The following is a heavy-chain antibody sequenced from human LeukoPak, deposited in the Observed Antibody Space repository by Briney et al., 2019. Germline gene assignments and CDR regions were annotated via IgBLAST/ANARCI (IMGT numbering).Heavy chain of an antibody. CDR3: ASHYYDSSGYSGRFDP. D-gene: IGHD3-22*01. CDR2: INHSGST. CDR1: GGSFSGYY. V-gene: IGHV4-34*01. Sequence: SETLSLTCAVYGGSFSGYYWSWICQPPGKGLEWIGEINHSGSTNYNPSLKSRVTISVDTSKNQFSLKLSSVTAADTAVYYCASHYYDSSGYSGRFDPWGQGTLVTVSS. J-gene: IGHJ5*02.